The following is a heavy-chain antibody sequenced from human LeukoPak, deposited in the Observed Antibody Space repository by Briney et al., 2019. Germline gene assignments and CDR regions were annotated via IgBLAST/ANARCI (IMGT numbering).Heavy chain of an antibody. CDR2: IIPILGIA. Sequence: SVKVSCKASGGTFSSYAISWVRQAPGQGLEWMGRIIPILGIANYAQKFQGRVTITADKSTSTAYMELSSLRSEDTAVYYCARDLGNDSFDYWGQGALVTVSS. CDR3: ARDLGNDSFDY. CDR1: GGTFSSYA. J-gene: IGHJ4*02. D-gene: IGHD2-15*01. V-gene: IGHV1-69*04.